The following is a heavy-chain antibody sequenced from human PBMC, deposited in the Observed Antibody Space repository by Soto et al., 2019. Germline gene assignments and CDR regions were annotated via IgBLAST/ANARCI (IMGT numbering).Heavy chain of an antibody. J-gene: IGHJ5*02. D-gene: IGHD5-18*01. CDR1: GYSFTTYW. V-gene: IGHV5-10-1*01. CDR2: IDPSDSYA. Sequence: PGESLKISCKASGYSFTTYWITWVRQMPGEGLEWMGRIDPSDSYANYSPSFQGHVTISADKSINTAYLQWSSLKASDTAIYYCGRVRVDKAEGWFDPWGQGTLVTVSS. CDR3: GRVRVDKAEGWFDP.